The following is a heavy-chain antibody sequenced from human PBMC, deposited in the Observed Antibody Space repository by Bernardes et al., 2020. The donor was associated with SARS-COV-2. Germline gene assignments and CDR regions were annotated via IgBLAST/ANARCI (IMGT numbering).Heavy chain of an antibody. CDR1: GFSVSSNY. CDR2: IYSNGNT. D-gene: IGHD6-13*01. Sequence: GGSLRLSRAASGFSVSSNYMSWVRQAPGKGLEWVSVIYSNGNTYYADSVKGRFTTSRDSFKNTLSLQMNSLRAEDTAIYYCARDYPDPADWGQGTLVTVSS. CDR3: ARDYPDPAD. V-gene: IGHV3-66*01. J-gene: IGHJ4*02.